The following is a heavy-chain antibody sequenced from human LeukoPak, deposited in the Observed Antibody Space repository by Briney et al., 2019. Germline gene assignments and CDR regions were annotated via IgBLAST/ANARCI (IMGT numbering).Heavy chain of an antibody. J-gene: IGHJ4*02. CDR2: IYYTGSS. Sequence: PSETLSLTCTVSGASVSSHFWSWIRQPPGKGLEWIGYIYYTGSSNYNPSLKSRVAMSVDTSKNQFSPRLSSVTAADTAVYFCARHVGAWHHIDFWGQGTLFTVSS. CDR3: ARHVGAWHHIDF. CDR1: GASVSSHF. V-gene: IGHV4-59*08. D-gene: IGHD4-17*01.